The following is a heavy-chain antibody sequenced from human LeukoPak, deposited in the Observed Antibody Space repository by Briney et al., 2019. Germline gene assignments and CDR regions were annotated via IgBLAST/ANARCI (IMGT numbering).Heavy chain of an antibody. CDR1: GGSISSYY. J-gene: IGHJ4*02. Sequence: SETLSLTCTVSGGSISSYYWSWIRQPPGKGLEWIGYIYYSGSTSYNPSLKSRVTISVDTPKNQFSLKLSSVTAADTAVYYCARERADCRSTSCYHYFDYWGQGTLVTVSS. CDR2: IYYSGST. D-gene: IGHD2-2*01. CDR3: ARERADCRSTSCYHYFDY. V-gene: IGHV4-59*01.